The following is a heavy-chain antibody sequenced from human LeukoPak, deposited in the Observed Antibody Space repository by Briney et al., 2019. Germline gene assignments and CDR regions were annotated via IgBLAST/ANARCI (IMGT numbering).Heavy chain of an antibody. CDR1: GYTLTELS. J-gene: IGHJ5*02. CDR2: FYPEDGET. D-gene: IGHD2-2*01. Sequence: ASVTVSCKVSGYTLTELSMHWVRQAPGKGLEWMGGFYPEDGETIYAQKFQGRVTMTEDTSTDTAYMELSSLRSEDTAVYYCATAIVVVPAASSPYAWFDHWGQGTLVTVSS. V-gene: IGHV1-24*01. CDR3: ATAIVVVPAASSPYAWFDH.